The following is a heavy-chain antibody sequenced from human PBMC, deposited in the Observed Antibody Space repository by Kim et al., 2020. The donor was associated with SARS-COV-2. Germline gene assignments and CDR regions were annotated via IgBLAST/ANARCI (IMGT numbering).Heavy chain of an antibody. Sequence: GGSLRLSCAASGFTFSSYEMNWVRQAPGKGLEWVSYISSSGSTIYYADSVKGRFTISRDNAKNSLYLQMNSLRAEDTAVYYCARDPSTSCHFDYWGQGTLVTVSS. V-gene: IGHV3-48*03. CDR3: ARDPSTSCHFDY. CDR1: GFTFSSYE. J-gene: IGHJ4*02. CDR2: ISSSGSTI. D-gene: IGHD2-2*01.